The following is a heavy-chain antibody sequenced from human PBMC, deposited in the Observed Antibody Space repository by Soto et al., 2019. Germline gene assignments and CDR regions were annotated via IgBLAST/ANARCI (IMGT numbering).Heavy chain of an antibody. Sequence: QVQLQESGPGLVKPSETLSLTCTVSGGSISSYYWSWIRQPPGKGLEWIGYIYYSGSTNYNPSLKSRVTISVDTSKNQFSLKLSSVTAADTAVYYCAGTTGGWFDPWGQGTLVTVSS. CDR1: GGSISSYY. CDR2: IYYSGST. CDR3: AGTTGGWFDP. D-gene: IGHD1-1*01. V-gene: IGHV4-59*01. J-gene: IGHJ5*02.